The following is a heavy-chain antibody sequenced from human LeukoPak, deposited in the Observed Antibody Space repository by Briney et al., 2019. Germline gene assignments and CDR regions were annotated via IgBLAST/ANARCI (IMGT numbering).Heavy chain of an antibody. CDR1: GFTFSSYA. D-gene: IGHD3-10*01. J-gene: IGHJ4*02. V-gene: IGHV3-23*01. CDR3: AKSSGYYGSGSYTYFDY. Sequence: GGSLRLSCAASGFTFSSYAMSWVRQAPGKGLEWVSAISGSGGSKYYADSVKGRFTISGDNSKNTLYLQMNSLRAEDTAVYYCAKSSGYYGSGSYTYFDYWGQGTLVTVSS. CDR2: ISGSGGSK.